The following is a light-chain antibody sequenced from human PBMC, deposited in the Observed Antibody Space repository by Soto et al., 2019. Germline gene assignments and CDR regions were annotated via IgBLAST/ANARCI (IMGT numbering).Light chain of an antibody. CDR1: QSVGNNY. J-gene: IGKJ4*01. V-gene: IGKV3-20*01. CDR3: QQYGSSPLT. CDR2: DAS. Sequence: TQSPGTLSLPPGERATLSCRASQSVGNNYLAWYQQKPGQPPRFLMYDASTRATGIPDRFSGSGSGTDFTLTITRLEPEDFAVYYCQQYGSSPLTFGGGTKV.